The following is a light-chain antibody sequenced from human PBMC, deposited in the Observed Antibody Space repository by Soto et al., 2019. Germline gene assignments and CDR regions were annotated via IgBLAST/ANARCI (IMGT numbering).Light chain of an antibody. CDR3: TSYTRSRTYV. CDR1: GSDAGGYNY. V-gene: IGLV2-14*03. Sequence: QSALTQPASVSGSPGQSITISCTGTGSDAGGYNYVSWYQQHPGKAPKLVIYDVTNRPSGVSNRFSGSKSGNTASLTISGLQAEDEADYYCTSYTRSRTYVFGTGTKLTVL. J-gene: IGLJ1*01. CDR2: DVT.